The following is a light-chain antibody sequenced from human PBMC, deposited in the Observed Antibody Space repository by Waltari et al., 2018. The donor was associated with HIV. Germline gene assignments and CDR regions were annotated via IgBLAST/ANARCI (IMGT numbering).Light chain of an antibody. CDR1: QSVISY. J-gene: IGKJ4*01. V-gene: IGKV3-11*01. CDR3: QQRNNWPSFS. Sequence: EVVLTQSPATLSLSPGNIATLSCRASQSVISYLAWYQQKPGQAPRLLIYDASNRATGIPPRFSGSGSGTDFTLTISSLEPEDFAVYYCQQRNNWPSFSFGGGTKVEIK. CDR2: DAS.